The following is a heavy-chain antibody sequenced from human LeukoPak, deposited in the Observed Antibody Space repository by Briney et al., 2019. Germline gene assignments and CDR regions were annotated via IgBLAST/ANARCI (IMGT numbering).Heavy chain of an antibody. CDR1: GGSFSGYY. CDR3: AREDGAAMVDY. V-gene: IGHV4-34*01. D-gene: IGHD5-18*01. CDR2: INHSGST. Sequence: PSETLSLTCAVYGGSFSGYYWSWIRQPPGKGLEWIGEINHSGSTNYNPSLKSRVTMSVDTSKNQFSLKLSSVTAADTAVYYCAREDGAAMVDYWGQGTLVTVSS. J-gene: IGHJ4*02.